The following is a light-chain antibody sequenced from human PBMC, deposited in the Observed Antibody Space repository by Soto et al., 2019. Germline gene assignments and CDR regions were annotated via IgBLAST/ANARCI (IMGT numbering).Light chain of an antibody. CDR1: SSDVGGYNY. CDR2: EVS. CDR3: SSYTSSSTLV. V-gene: IGLV2-14*01. Sequence: QSALTQPASVSGSPGQSITISCTGPSSDVGGYNYVSWYQQHPGKAPKLMIYEVSNRPSGVSNRFSGSKSGNTASLTISGLQAEDEADYSCSSYTSSSTLVFGGGTKLTVL. J-gene: IGLJ2*01.